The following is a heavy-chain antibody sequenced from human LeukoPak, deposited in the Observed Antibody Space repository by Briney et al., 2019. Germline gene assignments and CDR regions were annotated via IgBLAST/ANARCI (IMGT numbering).Heavy chain of an antibody. Sequence: SQTLSLTCGISGDSVSSTSAAWNWIRQSPSRGLEWLGRTYYRPKWYNEYAVSVKRRITINPDTSKNQFSLQLNSVTPEDTAVYFCARSMGAFDIWGQGTMVTVSS. J-gene: IGHJ3*02. CDR2: TYYRPKWYN. CDR1: GDSVSSTSAA. V-gene: IGHV6-1*01. CDR3: ARSMGAFDI.